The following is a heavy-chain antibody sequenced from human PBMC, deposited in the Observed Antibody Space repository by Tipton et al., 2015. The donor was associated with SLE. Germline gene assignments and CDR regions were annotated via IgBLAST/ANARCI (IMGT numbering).Heavy chain of an antibody. J-gene: IGHJ4*02. V-gene: IGHV4-59*01. CDR2: IYYSGST. Sequence: LRLSCTVSGGSISSYYWSWIRQPPGKGLEWIGYIYYSGSTNYNPSLKSRVTISVDTSKNQFSLKLSSVTAADTAVYYCARSIPDSNYVPSDYWGQGTLVTVSS. CDR3: ARSIPDSNYVPSDY. CDR1: GGSISSYY. D-gene: IGHD4-11*01.